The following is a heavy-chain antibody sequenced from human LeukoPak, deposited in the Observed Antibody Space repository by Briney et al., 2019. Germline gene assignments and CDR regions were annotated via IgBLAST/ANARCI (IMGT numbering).Heavy chain of an antibody. J-gene: IGHJ4*02. D-gene: IGHD5-18*01. V-gene: IGHV3-30-3*01. CDR1: GFTFSSYA. CDR3: ATRGGYSYGFSY. CDR2: ISYDGSNK. Sequence: GRSLRLSCAASGFTFSSYAMHWVRQAPGKGLEWVAVISYDGSNKYYADSVKGRFTISRDNSKNTLYLQMNSLRAEDTAVYYCATRGGYSYGFSYWGQGTLVTVSS.